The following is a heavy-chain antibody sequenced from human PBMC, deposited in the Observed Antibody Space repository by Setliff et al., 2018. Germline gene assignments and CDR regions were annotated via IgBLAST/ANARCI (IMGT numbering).Heavy chain of an antibody. CDR2: LHTSGSI. J-gene: IGHJ4*02. D-gene: IGHD1-26*01. CDR3: ARDKTMVGATDY. Sequence: SETLSLTCTVSGGSISSGTYYWSWIRQPAGKGLEWIGRLHTSGSIDYNPSLKSRVTISVDTSKNQFSLRLRSVTAADTAVYFCARDKTMVGATDYWGLGTLVTVSS. V-gene: IGHV4-61*02. CDR1: GGSISSGTYY.